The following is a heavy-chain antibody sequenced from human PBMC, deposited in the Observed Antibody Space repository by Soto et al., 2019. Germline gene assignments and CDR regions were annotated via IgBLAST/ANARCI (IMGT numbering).Heavy chain of an antibody. Sequence: QVQLQESGPGLVKPSETLSLTCTVSGDSVSSGGYYWNWIRQPPGKGQEWIGYFFYSGSTNYNPSLKSRVTFSVDTSKTQFSLKLTSVTAADTAVYYCARGRDAYKSGYWGQGTLVTVSS. V-gene: IGHV4-61*08. D-gene: IGHD1-1*01. CDR3: ARGRDAYKSGY. J-gene: IGHJ4*02. CDR2: FFYSGST. CDR1: GDSVSSGGYY.